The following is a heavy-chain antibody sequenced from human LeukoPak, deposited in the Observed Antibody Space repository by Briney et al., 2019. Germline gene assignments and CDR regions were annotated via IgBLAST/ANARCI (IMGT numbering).Heavy chain of an antibody. J-gene: IGHJ4*02. CDR3: AWEYYYDSSGSVVGGFDY. CDR1: GGTFSSYA. CDR2: IIPILGIA. D-gene: IGHD3-22*01. V-gene: IGHV1-69*04. Sequence: SVKVSCKASGGTFSSYAISWVRQAPGQGLEWMGRIIPILGIANYAQKFQGRVTITADKSTSTAYMELSSLRSEDTAVYYCAWEYYYDSSGSVVGGFDYWGQGTLVTVSS.